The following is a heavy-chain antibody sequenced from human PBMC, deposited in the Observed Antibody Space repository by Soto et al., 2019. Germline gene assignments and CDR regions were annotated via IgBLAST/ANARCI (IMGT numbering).Heavy chain of an antibody. V-gene: IGHV1-18*01. CDR2: ISAYNGNT. CDR3: AAATYYYGSGYQTRLYGMEV. J-gene: IGHJ6*02. CDR1: GYTFTSYG. Sequence: ASVKVSCKASGYTFTSYGISWVRQAPGQGLEWMGWISAYNGNTNYAQKLQGRVTMTTDTSTSTAYMELRSLRSDDTAVYYCAAATYYYGSGYQTRLYGMEVWGQGTTVTVSS. D-gene: IGHD3-10*01.